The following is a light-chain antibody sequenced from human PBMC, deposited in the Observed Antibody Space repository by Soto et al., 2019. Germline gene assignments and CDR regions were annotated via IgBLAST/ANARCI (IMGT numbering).Light chain of an antibody. V-gene: IGLV2-23*02. CDR2: EVS. CDR1: SNYNL. CDR3: CSYPGSSILYV. J-gene: IGLJ1*01. Sequence: QSVLTQSASVSGSPGQSITISCTGTSNYNLVSWYQQHPGKAPKLVIYEVSERPSGVSNRFSGSKSGNTASLTISGLQAEDEADYYCCSYPGSSILYVFGTGTKLTVL.